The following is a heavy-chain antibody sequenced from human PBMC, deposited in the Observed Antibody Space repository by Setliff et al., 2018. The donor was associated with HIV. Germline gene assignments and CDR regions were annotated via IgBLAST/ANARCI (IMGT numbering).Heavy chain of an antibody. Sequence: ASETLSLTCTVSGGSISSHYWSWIRQPPGKGLEWIGYIYYSGSTNYNPSLKSRVTISVDTSKNQFSLRLSSVTAADTAVYYCARGPARAVARPGWLDPWGQGTLVTVSS. CDR3: ARGPARAVARPGWLDP. V-gene: IGHV4-59*11. CDR1: GGSISSHY. CDR2: IYYSGST. D-gene: IGHD6-19*01. J-gene: IGHJ5*02.